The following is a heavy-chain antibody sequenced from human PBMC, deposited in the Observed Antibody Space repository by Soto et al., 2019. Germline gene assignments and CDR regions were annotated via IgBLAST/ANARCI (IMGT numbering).Heavy chain of an antibody. Sequence: SGPTLVNPTQTLTLTCTFSGFSLSTSGVGVGWIRQPPGKAPEWLALIYWNDDKRYSPSLKSRLTATKDTSKNQVVLTMTNMDPVDTATYYCAHETMVLRSLELLSQYYFDYRGQGIPVTSPQ. CDR1: GFSLSTSGVG. V-gene: IGHV2-5*01. CDR3: AHETMVLRSLELLSQYYFDY. CDR2: IYWNDDK. J-gene: IGHJ4*02. D-gene: IGHD3-3*01.